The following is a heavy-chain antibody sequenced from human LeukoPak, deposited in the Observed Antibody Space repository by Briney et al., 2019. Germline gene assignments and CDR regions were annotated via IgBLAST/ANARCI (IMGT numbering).Heavy chain of an antibody. D-gene: IGHD3-9*01. Sequence: GGSLRLSCAASGFTLSSYSMNWVRQAPGKGLEWVSSSSSSNSYIYYADSLKGRFTISRDNAKNSLYLQMNSLRAEDTAVYYCARDRLRFFDSYAFDVWGQGTMVTVSS. CDR2: SSSSNSYI. J-gene: IGHJ3*01. V-gene: IGHV3-21*04. CDR3: ARDRLRFFDSYAFDV. CDR1: GFTLSSYS.